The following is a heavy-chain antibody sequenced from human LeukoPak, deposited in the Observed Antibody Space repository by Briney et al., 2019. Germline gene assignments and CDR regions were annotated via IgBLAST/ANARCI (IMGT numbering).Heavy chain of an antibody. J-gene: IGHJ4*02. CDR2: IRGSGGST. V-gene: IGHV3-23*01. Sequence: GGSLRLSCAASGFTFSNYAMSWVRQPPGQGLEWVSTIRGSGGSTYYADSVKGRFTISRDNSTNTLYLEMNSLRAEDTAVYYCANSPMRYYVDPKTDYWGQGTLVTVSS. D-gene: IGHD4-17*01. CDR1: GFTFSNYA. CDR3: ANSPMRYYVDPKTDY.